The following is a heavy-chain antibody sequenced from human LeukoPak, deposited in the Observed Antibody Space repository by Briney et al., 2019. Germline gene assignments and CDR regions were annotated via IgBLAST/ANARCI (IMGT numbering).Heavy chain of an antibody. CDR3: AREYTPYCSSTSCYDHMPYYYYYMDV. D-gene: IGHD2-2*01. J-gene: IGHJ6*03. CDR2: IYYSGST. V-gene: IGHV4-59*01. CDR1: GGSISSYY. Sequence: PSETLSLTCTVSGGSISSYYWSWIRQPPGKGLAWIGYIYYSGSTNYNPSLKSRVTISVDTSKNQFSLKLSSVTAADTAVYYCAREYTPYCSSTSCYDHMPYYYYYMDVWGKGTTVTVSS.